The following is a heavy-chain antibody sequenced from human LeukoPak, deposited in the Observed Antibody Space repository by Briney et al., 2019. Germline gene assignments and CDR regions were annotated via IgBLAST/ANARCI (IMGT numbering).Heavy chain of an antibody. CDR2: INSDGSST. CDR1: GFTFSSYW. J-gene: IGHJ3*02. V-gene: IGHV3-74*01. CDR3: ASGYYYDSSGYHRDAFDI. D-gene: IGHD3-22*01. Sequence: QPGGSLRLSCAASGFTFSSYWMHWVRQAPGKGLVWVSRINSDGSSTSYADSVKGRFTISRDNAKNTLYLQMNSLRAEDTAVYYCASGYYYDSSGYHRDAFDIWGQGTMVTVSS.